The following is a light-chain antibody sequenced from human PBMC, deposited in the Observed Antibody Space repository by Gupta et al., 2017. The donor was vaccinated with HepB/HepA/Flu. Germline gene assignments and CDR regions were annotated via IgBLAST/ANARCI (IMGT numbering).Light chain of an antibody. J-gene: IGLJ1*01. Sequence: QSALTQPAFVSGSPGQSITISCTGTSSDVGSYNHVSWYQQHPAKAPKLMIYEVSKRPSGDSYRFSGSKSGNTASLTISGLQPEDEADYYCCSYAPGNTYVFGTGTKVTVL. CDR1: SSDVGSYNH. CDR2: EVS. V-gene: IGLV2-23*02. CDR3: CSYAPGNTYV.